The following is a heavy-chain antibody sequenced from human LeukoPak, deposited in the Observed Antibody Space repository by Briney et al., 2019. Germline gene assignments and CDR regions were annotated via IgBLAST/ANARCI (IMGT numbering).Heavy chain of an antibody. Sequence: PSQTLSLTCTVSRRSLSSYYGRWIRQPSAKGREWIGYIYYSGSTNYNASLKSRVTISVDTSKNQFSLKLSSVTASDTAVYYCARAYCSGGSCYRAFDYWGQGTLVTVSS. CDR1: RRSLSSYY. CDR2: IYYSGST. V-gene: IGHV4-59*12. CDR3: ARAYCSGGSCYRAFDY. D-gene: IGHD2-15*01. J-gene: IGHJ4*02.